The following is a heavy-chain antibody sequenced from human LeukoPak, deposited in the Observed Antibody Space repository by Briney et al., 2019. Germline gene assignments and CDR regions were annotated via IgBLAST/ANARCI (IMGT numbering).Heavy chain of an antibody. CDR2: ISAYNGNT. V-gene: IGHV1-18*04. D-gene: IGHD3-9*01. CDR3: ARYTDILTGYSLDY. J-gene: IGHJ4*02. Sequence: ASVKVSCKASGYTFTSYGISWVRQAPGQGLEWMGWISAYNGNTNYAQKLQGRVTMTTDTSTSTAYMEPRSLRSDDTAVYYCARYTDILTGYSLDYWGQGTLVTVSS. CDR1: GYTFTSYG.